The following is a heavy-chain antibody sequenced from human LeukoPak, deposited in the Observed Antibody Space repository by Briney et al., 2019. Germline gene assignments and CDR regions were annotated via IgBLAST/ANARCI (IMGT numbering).Heavy chain of an antibody. CDR2: ISYDGSNK. CDR1: GFTFSSYG. CDR3: AKDREGDY. Sequence: GGSLRLSCAASGFTFSSYGMHWVRQAPGKGLEWVAVISYDGSNKYYADSVKGRFTISRDNSKNTLYLQMNSLRAEDTAVYYCAKDREGDYWGQGTLVTVSS. J-gene: IGHJ4*02. V-gene: IGHV3-30*18. D-gene: IGHD1-26*01.